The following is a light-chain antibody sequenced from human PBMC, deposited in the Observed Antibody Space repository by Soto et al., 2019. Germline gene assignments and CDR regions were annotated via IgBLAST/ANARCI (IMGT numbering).Light chain of an antibody. J-gene: IGKJ1*01. CDR3: QQYGSSPRT. CDR1: QSVSSNY. V-gene: IGKV3-20*01. Sequence: EIVLTQSPGTLSLSPGEIATLSCRASQSVSSNYLACYQQKPRQAPKLLIYGASSGDTGIPDRFSGSGSGTDFTLTISRLEPEDFAVYYCQQYGSSPRTFGQGTKVEIK. CDR2: GAS.